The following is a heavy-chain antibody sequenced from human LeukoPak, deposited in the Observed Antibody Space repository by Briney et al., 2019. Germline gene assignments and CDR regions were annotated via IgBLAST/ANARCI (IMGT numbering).Heavy chain of an antibody. J-gene: IGHJ4*02. Sequence: SETLSLTCTVSGGSISSYCWSWIRQPPGKGLEWIGYIYYSGSTNYNPSLKSRVTISVDTSKNQFPLKLSSVTAADTAVYYCARGLTYFDYWGQGTLVTVSS. CDR3: ARGLTYFDY. CDR1: GGSISSYC. CDR2: IYYSGST. V-gene: IGHV4-59*01.